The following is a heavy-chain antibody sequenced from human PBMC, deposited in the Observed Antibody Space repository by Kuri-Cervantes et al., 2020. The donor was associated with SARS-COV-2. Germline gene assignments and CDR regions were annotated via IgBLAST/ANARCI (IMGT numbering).Heavy chain of an antibody. Sequence: SQTLSLTCAVYGGSFSGYYWSWSRQPPGKGLECSGEIKHSGSTNYNTSLQRRVTISVDTSNTQFYLHLSCVNAEVTAVYYCSRGGIWYGAGYFDYWGQGTLVTVSS. J-gene: IGHJ4*02. CDR1: GGSFSGYY. CDR2: IKHSGST. CDR3: SRGGIWYGAGYFDY. D-gene: IGHD2-15*01. V-gene: IGHV4-34*01.